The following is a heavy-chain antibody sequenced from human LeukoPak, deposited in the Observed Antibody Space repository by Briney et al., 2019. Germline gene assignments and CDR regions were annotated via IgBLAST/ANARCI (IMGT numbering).Heavy chain of an antibody. CDR1: GFTVSSYE. V-gene: IGHV3-21*01. CDR2: ISSSSSYI. CDR3: ARSNRKYDILGFDP. J-gene: IGHJ5*02. Sequence: PGGSLRLSCAAAGFTVSSYEMNWVRQAPGKGLEWVSSISSSSSYIYYADSVKGRFTISRDNAKNSLYLQMNSLRAEDTAVYYCARSNRKYDILGFDPWGQGTLVTVSS. D-gene: IGHD3-9*01.